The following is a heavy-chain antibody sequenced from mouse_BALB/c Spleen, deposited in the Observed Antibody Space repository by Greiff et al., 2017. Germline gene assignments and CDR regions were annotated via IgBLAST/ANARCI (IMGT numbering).Heavy chain of an antibody. J-gene: IGHJ4*01. Sequence: VKLMESGAELVRPGVSVKISCKGSGYTFTDYAMHWVKQSHAKSLEWIGVISTYYGDASYNQKFKGKATMTVDKSSSTAYMELARLTSEDSAIYYCAKNYYGSSYGSYYYAMDYWGQGTSVTVSA. D-gene: IGHD1-1*01. CDR1: GYTFTDYA. V-gene: IGHV1S137*01. CDR3: AKNYYGSSYGSYYYAMDY. CDR2: ISTYYGDA.